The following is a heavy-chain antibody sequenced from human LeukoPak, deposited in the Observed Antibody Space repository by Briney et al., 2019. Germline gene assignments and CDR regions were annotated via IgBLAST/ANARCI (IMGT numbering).Heavy chain of an antibody. CDR2: INHSGST. D-gene: IGHD6-19*01. CDR1: GGSFSSYY. J-gene: IGHJ3*02. Sequence: PSETLSLTCAVYGGSFSSYYWNWIRQPPGKGLEWIGEINHSGSTNYNPSLKSRVTISGDTSKNQLSLKLSSVCAADTAVYYCARDKVAGAFDIWGQGTMVTVSS. V-gene: IGHV4-34*01. CDR3: ARDKVAGAFDI.